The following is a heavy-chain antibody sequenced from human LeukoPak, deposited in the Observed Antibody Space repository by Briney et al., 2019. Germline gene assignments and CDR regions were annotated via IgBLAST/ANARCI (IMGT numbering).Heavy chain of an antibody. J-gene: IGHJ4*02. CDR3: AKAEGRAVAGNTYDY. V-gene: IGHV3-23*01. CDR1: GFTFSSYA. CDR2: ISGSGGST. Sequence: PGGSLRLSCAASGFTFSSYAMSWVRQAPGKGLEWVSAISGSGGSTYYADSVKGRFTISRDNSKNTLYLQMNSLRAEDTAVDYGAKAEGRAVAGNTYDYWGQGTLVTVSS. D-gene: IGHD6-19*01.